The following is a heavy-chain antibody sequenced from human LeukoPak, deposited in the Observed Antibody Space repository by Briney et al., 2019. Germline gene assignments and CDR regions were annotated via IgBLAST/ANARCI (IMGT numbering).Heavy chain of an antibody. CDR1: GFTFSSYA. CDR2: INSNGGST. Sequence: GGSLRLSCSASGFTFSSYAMHWVRQAPGKGLEYVSAINSNGGSTYYADSVKGRFTISRDNAKNSLYLQMNSLRDEDTAVYYCARDGMVRGVIIWDAFDIWGQGTMVTVSS. V-gene: IGHV3-64*04. D-gene: IGHD3-10*01. CDR3: ARDGMVRGVIIWDAFDI. J-gene: IGHJ3*02.